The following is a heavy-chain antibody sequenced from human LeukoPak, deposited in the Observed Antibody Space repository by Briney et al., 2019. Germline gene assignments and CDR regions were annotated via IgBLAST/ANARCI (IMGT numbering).Heavy chain of an antibody. CDR1: GFTFDDYA. CDR2: VSWSSGSI. J-gene: IGHJ4*02. D-gene: IGHD6-6*01. Sequence: SGGSLRLSCAASGFTFDDYAMPWVRQAPGKGLEWVSGVSWSSGSIGYADSVKGRFTISRDNAKNSLYLQMNSLRAEDTALYYCAKDIYSSSYYYFDYWGQGTLVTVSS. V-gene: IGHV3-9*01. CDR3: AKDIYSSSYYYFDY.